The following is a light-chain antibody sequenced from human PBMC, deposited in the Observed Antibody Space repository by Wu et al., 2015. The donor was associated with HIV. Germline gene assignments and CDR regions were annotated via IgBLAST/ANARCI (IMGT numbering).Light chain of an antibody. CDR3: QQFEF. CDR2: DSS. CDR1: QSGNS. Sequence: EVVLTQSPGTLSLSPGESATLFCKVSQSGNSLTWIQKRRGQAPRLLIYDSSRRASGVPDRFIGSGSGTDFSLTIKNVIREDFAVYFCQQFEFFGLGTAPEI. V-gene: IGKV3-11*01. J-gene: IGKJ2*01.